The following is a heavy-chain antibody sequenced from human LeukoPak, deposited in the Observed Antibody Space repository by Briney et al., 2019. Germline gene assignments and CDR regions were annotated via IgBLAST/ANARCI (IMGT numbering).Heavy chain of an antibody. CDR1: GGSISSYY. CDR2: IYYSGST. V-gene: IGHV4-59*01. J-gene: IGHJ6*03. D-gene: IGHD4-11*01. Sequence: SETLSLTCTVSGGSISSYYWSWIRQPPGKGLEWIGYIYYSGSTNYNPSLKSRVTISVDTSKNQFSLKLSSVTAADTAVYYCARDQTTVSLRKYYYYYMDVWGKGTTVTVSS. CDR3: ARDQTTVSLRKYYYYYMDV.